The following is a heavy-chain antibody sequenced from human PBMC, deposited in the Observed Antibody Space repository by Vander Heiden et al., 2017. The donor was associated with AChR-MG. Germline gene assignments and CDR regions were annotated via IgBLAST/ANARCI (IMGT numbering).Heavy chain of an antibody. CDR2: INSDGSST. J-gene: IGHJ4*02. CDR3: ARVPRQWLVPGFDY. V-gene: IGHV3-74*01. Sequence: EVQLVASGGGLVQPGGSLRLSCAASGFTFSSYWMHWVRQAPGKGLVWVSRINSDGSSTSYADSVKGRFTISRDNAKNTLYLQMNSLRAEDTAVYYCARVPRQWLVPGFDYWGQGTLVTVSS. CDR1: GFTFSSYW. D-gene: IGHD6-19*01.